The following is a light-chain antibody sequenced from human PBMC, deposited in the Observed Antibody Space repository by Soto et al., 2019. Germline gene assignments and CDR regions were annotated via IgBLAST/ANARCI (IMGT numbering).Light chain of an antibody. CDR3: QQSYSTPRT. J-gene: IGKJ1*01. V-gene: IGKV1-39*01. CDR2: AAS. Sequence: DIQLTQSPSFLSASVGDRVTITCRASQSISNWLAWYQQKPGKAPKLLIYAASSLQSGVPSRFSGSGSGTDFTLTISSLQPEDFATYYCQQSYSTPRTFGQGTKVDIK. CDR1: QSISNW.